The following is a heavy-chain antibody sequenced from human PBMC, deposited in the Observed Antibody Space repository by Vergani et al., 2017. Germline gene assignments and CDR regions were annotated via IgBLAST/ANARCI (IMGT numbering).Heavy chain of an antibody. CDR2: LSFDGSKK. CDR3: ARYGVTMIFEFVIPGKDYYYMDV. V-gene: IGHV3-30*03. J-gene: IGHJ6*03. CDR1: GFTFSRYG. D-gene: IGHD3/OR15-3a*01. Sequence: VQLLESGGDLVQPGGSLRLSCAASGFTFSRYGMHWVRQAPGKGLEWVAILSFDGSKKYFADSVKGRFTLSRDNAQNMLFLQMDSVRAEDSAVYYCARYGVTMIFEFVIPGKDYYYMDVWGRGTTVTVSS.